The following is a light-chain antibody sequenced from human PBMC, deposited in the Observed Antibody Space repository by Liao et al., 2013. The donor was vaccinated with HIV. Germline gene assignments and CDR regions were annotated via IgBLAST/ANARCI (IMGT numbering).Light chain of an antibody. CDR3: QSADSSGTYGGIGV. CDR1: ALPKQY. V-gene: IGLV3-25*03. J-gene: IGLJ3*02. CDR2: KDS. Sequence: SYELTQPPSVSVSPGQTARITCSGDALPKQYAYWYQQKPGQAPVLVIYKDSERPSGIPERFSGSSSGTTVTLTISGVQAEDEADYYCQSADSSGTYGGIGVFGRRDQADRP.